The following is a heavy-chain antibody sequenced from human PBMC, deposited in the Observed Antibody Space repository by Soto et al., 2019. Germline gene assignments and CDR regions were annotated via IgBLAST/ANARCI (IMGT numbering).Heavy chain of an antibody. J-gene: IGHJ6*02. CDR3: AGGQYGSGSYYPKYYYYGMDV. V-gene: IGHV1-69*13. CDR2: IIPIFGTA. CDR1: GGTFSSYA. Sequence: SVKVSCKASGGTFSSYAISWVRQAPGQGLEWMGGIIPIFGTANYAQKFQGRVTITADESTSTAYMELSSLRSEDTAVYYCAGGQYGSGSYYPKYYYYGMDVWGQGTTVTVSS. D-gene: IGHD3-10*01.